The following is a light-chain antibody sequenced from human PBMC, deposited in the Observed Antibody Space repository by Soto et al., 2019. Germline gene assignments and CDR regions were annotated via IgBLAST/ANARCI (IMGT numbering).Light chain of an antibody. V-gene: IGKV2-28*01. J-gene: IGKJ2*01. CDR1: QSLLHSNGYNY. CDR3: MQALQNPYT. Sequence: DIVMTQSPLSLPVTPGEPASISCRSSQSLLHSNGYNYLDWYLQKPGQSPQLLIYLGSNRSSGVPDRFSGSGSGKDFTLKISRVQAEDVGVYYCMQALQNPYTFGQGTKVDIK. CDR2: LGS.